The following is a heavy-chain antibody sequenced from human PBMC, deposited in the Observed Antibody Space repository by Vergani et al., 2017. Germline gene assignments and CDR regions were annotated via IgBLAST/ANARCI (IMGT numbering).Heavy chain of an antibody. CDR3: ARGGGGSYYYYYMGV. J-gene: IGHJ6*03. CDR1: GGSISSSSYY. Sequence: QLQLQESGPGLVKPSETLSLTCTVSGGSISSSSYYWGWIRQPPGKGLEWIGSIYYSGSTYYNPSLKSRVTISVDTSKNQFSLKLSSLTAGDTAVYYCARGGGGSYYYYYMGVWGKGTTVTVSS. V-gene: IGHV4-39*07. D-gene: IGHD3-16*01. CDR2: IYYSGST.